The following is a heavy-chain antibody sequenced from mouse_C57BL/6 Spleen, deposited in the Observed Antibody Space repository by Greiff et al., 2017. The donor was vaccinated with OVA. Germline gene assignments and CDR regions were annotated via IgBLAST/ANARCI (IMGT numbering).Heavy chain of an antibody. CDR1: GYAFSSSW. J-gene: IGHJ4*01. D-gene: IGHD3-2*02. V-gene: IGHV1-82*01. CDR3: ASLDSSGYVDYAMDY. Sequence: VQLQQSGPELVKPGASVKISCKASGYAFSSSWMNWVKQRPGQGLEWIGRIYPGDGDTNYNGKFKGKATLTADKSSSTAYMQLSSLTSEDSAVYFCASLDSSGYVDYAMDYWGQGTSVTVSS. CDR2: IYPGDGDT.